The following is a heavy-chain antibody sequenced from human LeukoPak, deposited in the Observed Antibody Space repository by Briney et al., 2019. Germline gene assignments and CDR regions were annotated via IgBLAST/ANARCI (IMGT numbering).Heavy chain of an antibody. CDR1: GFTFSSYS. CDR2: ISSSSSYI. J-gene: IGHJ4*02. Sequence: PGGSLRLSCAASGFTFSSYSMNWVRQAPGKGLEWVSSISSSSSYIYYADSVKGRFTISRDYAKNLLYLQMNSLRAEDTAVYYCASMTTSSGANDYWGQGTLVTVSS. D-gene: IGHD4-17*01. V-gene: IGHV3-21*01. CDR3: ASMTTSSGANDY.